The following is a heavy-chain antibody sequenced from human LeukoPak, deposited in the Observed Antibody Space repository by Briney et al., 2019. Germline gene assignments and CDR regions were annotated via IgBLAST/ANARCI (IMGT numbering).Heavy chain of an antibody. J-gene: IGHJ2*01. Sequence: PSETLSLTCTVSGGSISSYYWSWIRQPPGKGLEWIGYIYYSGSTNYNPSLKSRVTISVDTSKNQFSLKLSSVTAADTAVYYCARRSPYYDSSGYYPRYWYFDLWGRGTLVTVSS. D-gene: IGHD3-22*01. CDR1: GGSISSYY. V-gene: IGHV4-59*08. CDR2: IYYSGST. CDR3: ARRSPYYDSSGYYPRYWYFDL.